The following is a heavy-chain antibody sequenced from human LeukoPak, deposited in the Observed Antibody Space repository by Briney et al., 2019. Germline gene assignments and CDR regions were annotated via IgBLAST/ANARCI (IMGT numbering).Heavy chain of an antibody. D-gene: IGHD6-19*01. CDR3: ARDRVGYSSGWEGALYFDY. CDR2: ISSSSSYI. J-gene: IGHJ4*02. Sequence: GGSLRLSCAASGFTFSSYSMNWVRQAPGKGLEWVSSISSSSSYIYYADSVKGRFTISRDNAKNSLYLQMNSLRAEDTAVYYCARDRVGYSSGWEGALYFDYWGQGTLVTVSS. V-gene: IGHV3-21*01. CDR1: GFTFSSYS.